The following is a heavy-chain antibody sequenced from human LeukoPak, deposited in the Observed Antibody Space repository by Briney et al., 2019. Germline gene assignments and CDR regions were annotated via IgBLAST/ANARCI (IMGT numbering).Heavy chain of an antibody. CDR2: IYYSGST. CDR1: GGSISSDDYY. J-gene: IGHJ2*01. D-gene: IGHD3-10*01. V-gene: IGHV4-31*03. CDR3: TRQRSYNWYFDL. Sequence: SETLSLTCTVSGGSISSDDYYWSWIRQHPGKGLEWIGYIYYSGSTCYNPSLKSRLTISVDPSKNQFSLKLSSVTAADTAVYYRTRQRSYNWYFDLWGRGTLVTVSS.